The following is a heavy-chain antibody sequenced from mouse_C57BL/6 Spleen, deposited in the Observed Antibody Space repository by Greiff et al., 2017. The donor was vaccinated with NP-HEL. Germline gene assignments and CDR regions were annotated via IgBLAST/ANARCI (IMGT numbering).Heavy chain of an antibody. V-gene: IGHV3-6*01. CDR1: GYSITSGYY. CDR3: AREPDYYGSSYDY. CDR2: ISYDGSN. D-gene: IGHD1-1*01. Sequence: EESGPGLVKPSQSLSLTCSVTGYSITSGYYWNWIRQFPGNKLEWMGYISYDGSNNYNPSLKNRISITRDTSKNQFFLKLNSVTTEDTATYYCAREPDYYGSSYDYWGQGTTLTVSS. J-gene: IGHJ2*01.